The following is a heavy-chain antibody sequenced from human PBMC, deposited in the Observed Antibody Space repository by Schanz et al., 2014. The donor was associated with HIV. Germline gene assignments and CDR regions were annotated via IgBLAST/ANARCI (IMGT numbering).Heavy chain of an antibody. CDR1: GFTFDSYG. V-gene: IGHV3-30*18. D-gene: IGHD3-3*01. J-gene: IGHJ4*02. CDR2: MSYDGINK. Sequence: QVQLVESGGGVVQPGRSLRLSCAASGFTFDSYGIHWVRQAPGKGLEWVAVMSYDGINKHYADSVKGRFTISRDNSKNTLYLQMTTLRIDDTAVYYCAKGPTFGVLTPADWGQGTLVTVSS. CDR3: AKGPTFGVLTPAD.